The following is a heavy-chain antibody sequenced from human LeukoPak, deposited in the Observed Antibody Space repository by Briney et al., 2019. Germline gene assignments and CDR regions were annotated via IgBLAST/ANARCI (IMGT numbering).Heavy chain of an antibody. CDR1: GGSISSGTYY. V-gene: IGHV4-61*02. Sequence: SQTLSLTCTVSGGSISSGTYYWTWIRQPAGKGLEWIGRIYTTGSTNYNPSLKSRVTMSTDTSKNQFSLKLSSVTAADTAVYYCARVTTGGYYNCWGQGTLATVSS. CDR3: ARVTTGGYYNC. J-gene: IGHJ4*02. D-gene: IGHD3-22*01. CDR2: IYTTGST.